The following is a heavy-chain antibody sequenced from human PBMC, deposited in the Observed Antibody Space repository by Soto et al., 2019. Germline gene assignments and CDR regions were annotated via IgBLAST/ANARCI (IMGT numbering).Heavy chain of an antibody. Sequence: QLQLQESGPGLVKPSETLSLTCSVSGGSISSSSYYWGWIRQPPGKGLEWIGNIYHSGSTYSNPSLKSRVTISVDTSKNQFSLKVRSVTAADTAVYYCARRYSDSRPESRHFDYWGQGTLVTVSS. CDR3: ARRYSDSRPESRHFDY. J-gene: IGHJ4*02. CDR1: GGSISSSSYY. V-gene: IGHV4-39*01. D-gene: IGHD3-22*01. CDR2: IYHSGST.